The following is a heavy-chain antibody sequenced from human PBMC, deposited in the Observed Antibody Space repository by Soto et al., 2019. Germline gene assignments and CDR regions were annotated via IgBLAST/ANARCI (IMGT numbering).Heavy chain of an antibody. CDR1: GGSFSGYY. V-gene: IGHV4-34*01. D-gene: IGHD5-12*01. CDR3: ARGGQGGATKSHFDY. Sequence: QVQLQQWGAGLLKPSETLSLTCAVYGGSFSGYYWSWIRQPPGKGLEWIGEINHSGSTNYNPSLKSRVTISVDTSKNQFSLKLSSVTAADTDVYYCARGGQGGATKSHFDYWGQGTLVTVSS. CDR2: INHSGST. J-gene: IGHJ4*02.